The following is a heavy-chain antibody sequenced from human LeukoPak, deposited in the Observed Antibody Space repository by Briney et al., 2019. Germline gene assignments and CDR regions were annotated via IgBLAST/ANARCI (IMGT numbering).Heavy chain of an antibody. D-gene: IGHD1-26*01. CDR2: VRTNSYGGTT. CDR3: SRGSTYLNYFHF. V-gene: IGHV3-49*04. CDR1: GFTFGDHT. J-gene: IGHJ4*02. Sequence: GVSLRLSCAASGFTFGDHTLNWVRQAPGKGLEWVGFVRTNSYGGTTDYAASVKGRFTISRDGSKSIAYLHMNSLKTDDTAVYYCSRGSTYLNYFHFWGLGTLVTVSS.